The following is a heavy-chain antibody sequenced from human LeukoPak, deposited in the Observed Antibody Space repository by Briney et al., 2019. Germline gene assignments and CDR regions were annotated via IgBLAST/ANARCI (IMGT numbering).Heavy chain of an antibody. CDR1: GFPLSSYS. CDR3: ARDRSIAAAGPRFDP. CDR2: ISYDGSNK. D-gene: IGHD6-13*01. Sequence: GSPRPSCSAPGFPLSSYSKHRVRQAPGKGVEGVAVISYDGSNKYYADSVKGRFTISRDNSKNTLYLQMNSLRAEDTAVYYCARDRSIAAAGPRFDPWGQGTLVTVSS. V-gene: IGHV3-30*04. J-gene: IGHJ5*02.